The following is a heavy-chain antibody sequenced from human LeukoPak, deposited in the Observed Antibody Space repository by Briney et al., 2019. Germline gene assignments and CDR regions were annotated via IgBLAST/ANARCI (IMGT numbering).Heavy chain of an antibody. J-gene: IGHJ2*01. CDR3: ARHRVGAEAGIDWYFDL. V-gene: IGHV5-51*01. CDR2: IYPGDSDT. D-gene: IGHD6-19*01. Sequence: NSGESLKISCKGSGYSFTSYWIGWVRQMPGKGLEWMGIIYPGDSDTRYSPSFQGQVTISADKSISTAYLQWSSLKASDTAMYYCARHRVGAEAGIDWYFDLWGRGTLVTVSS. CDR1: GYSFTSYW.